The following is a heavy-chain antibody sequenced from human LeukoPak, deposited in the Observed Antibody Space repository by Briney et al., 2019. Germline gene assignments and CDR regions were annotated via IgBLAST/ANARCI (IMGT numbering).Heavy chain of an antibody. CDR2: ISGSGGST. CDR3: AKADGYKGGFFDY. J-gene: IGHJ4*02. D-gene: IGHD5-24*01. Sequence: HPGGSLRLSCAASGFTFSSYAMSWVRQAPGRGLEWVSAISGSGGSTYYADSVKGRFTISRDNSKNTLYLQMNSLRAEDTAVYYCAKADGYKGGFFDYWGQGTLVTVSS. V-gene: IGHV3-23*01. CDR1: GFTFSSYA.